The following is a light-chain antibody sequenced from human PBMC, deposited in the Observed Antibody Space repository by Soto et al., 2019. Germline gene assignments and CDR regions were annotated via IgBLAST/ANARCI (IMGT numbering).Light chain of an antibody. J-gene: IGKJ1*01. CDR3: QQYNSYPWT. CDR1: HSISSW. Sequence: DIQMTQSPSTLSASVGDRVTITCRASHSISSWLAWCQQKPGKAPKLLIYKASSLESGVPSRFSGSGSGTEFTLTISSLQPDDFATYYCQQYNSYPWTFGQGTKVEIK. V-gene: IGKV1-5*03. CDR2: KAS.